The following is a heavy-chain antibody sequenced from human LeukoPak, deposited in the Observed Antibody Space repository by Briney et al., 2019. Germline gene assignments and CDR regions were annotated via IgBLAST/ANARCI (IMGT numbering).Heavy chain of an antibody. Sequence: GGSLRLSCAASGFTFSNAWMSWVRQAPGKGLEWVGRIKSKTDGGTTDYAAPVKGRFTISRDDSKNTLYLQMNSLRAEDTAVYYCAKSEQQLVENWFDPWGQGTLVTVSS. CDR1: GFTFSNAW. CDR3: AKSEQQLVENWFDP. CDR2: IKSKTDGGTT. J-gene: IGHJ5*02. D-gene: IGHD6-13*01. V-gene: IGHV3-15*01.